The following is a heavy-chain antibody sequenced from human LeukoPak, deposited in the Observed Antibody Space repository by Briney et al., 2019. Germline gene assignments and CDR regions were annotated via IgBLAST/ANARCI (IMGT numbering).Heavy chain of an antibody. CDR3: ARETSYCSGGSCYYGMDV. CDR2: ITSGTSYI. CDR1: GFTFSTYN. Sequence: GGSLRLSCAASGFTFSTYNMNWVRQAPGKGLEGVSSITSGTSYIYYPDSVKGRFTISRDSAKNSLYLQMNSLRAEDTAVYYCARETSYCSGGSCYYGMDVWGQGTTVTVSS. D-gene: IGHD2-15*01. V-gene: IGHV3-21*01. J-gene: IGHJ6*02.